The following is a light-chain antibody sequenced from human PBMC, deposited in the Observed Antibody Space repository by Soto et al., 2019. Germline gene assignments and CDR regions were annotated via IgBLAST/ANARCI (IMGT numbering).Light chain of an antibody. CDR1: QSISVH. J-gene: IGKJ2*01. CDR3: QQSYITPYT. Sequence: DIQMTQSPSSLSASVGDTVTITCRASQSISVHLNWYQQKPGKVPKLLIYAASYLQSGVPSRFSGSGSETDSALTISSLQPEDFATYYCQQSYITPYTFGQGTKLEIK. V-gene: IGKV1-39*01. CDR2: AAS.